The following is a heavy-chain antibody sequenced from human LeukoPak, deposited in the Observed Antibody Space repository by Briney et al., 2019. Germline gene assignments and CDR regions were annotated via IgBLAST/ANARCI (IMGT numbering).Heavy chain of an antibody. Sequence: GGSLRLSCAASGFTFSSYWMSWVGQAPGKGLEGVANIKKDGSEKYYVDSVKGRFTISRDNAKNSLYLQMNSRRAEDTAVYYCAKFQDYSPVDYWGQGTLVTVSS. CDR1: GFTFSSYW. D-gene: IGHD3-10*01. CDR3: AKFQDYSPVDY. V-gene: IGHV3-7*01. J-gene: IGHJ4*02. CDR2: IKKDGSEK.